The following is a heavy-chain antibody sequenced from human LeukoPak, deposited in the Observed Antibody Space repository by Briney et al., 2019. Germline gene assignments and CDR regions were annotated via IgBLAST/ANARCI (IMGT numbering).Heavy chain of an antibody. D-gene: IGHD6-19*01. CDR1: GGSISSYY. CDR3: ARLRGGQWLATGGDYGMDV. V-gene: IGHV4-59*08. CDR2: IYYSGST. J-gene: IGHJ6*02. Sequence: SETLSLTCTVSGGSISSYYWSWIRQPPGKGLEWIGYIYYSGSTNYNPSLKSRVTISVDTSKNQFSLKLSSVTAADTAVYYCARLRGGQWLATGGDYGMDVWGQGTTVTVSS.